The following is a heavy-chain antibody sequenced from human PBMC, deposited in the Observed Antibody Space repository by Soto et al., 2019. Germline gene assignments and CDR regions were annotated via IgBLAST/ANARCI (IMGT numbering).Heavy chain of an antibody. Sequence: PSETLSLTCTVSGGSISSGGYYWSWIRQHPGKGLEWIGYIYYSGSTYYNPSLKSRVTISVDTSKNQFSLKLSSVTAADTAVYYCARDTEQMVRGVPEGMDVWGQGTTVTVSS. CDR2: IYYSGST. J-gene: IGHJ6*02. CDR3: ARDTEQMVRGVPEGMDV. CDR1: GGSISSGGYY. V-gene: IGHV4-31*02. D-gene: IGHD3-10*01.